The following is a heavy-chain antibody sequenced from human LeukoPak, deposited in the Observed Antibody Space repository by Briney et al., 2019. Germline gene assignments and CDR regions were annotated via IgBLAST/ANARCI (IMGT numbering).Heavy chain of an antibody. J-gene: IGHJ4*02. CDR1: GFTFSSYA. Sequence: GGSLRLSCAASGFTFSSYAMSWVRQAPGKGLEWVSAISGSGGSTYYADSVKGRFTISRDNSKNTLYLQMNSLRAEDTAVYYCARGYSSSWYYFDYWGRGTLVTVSS. V-gene: IGHV3-23*01. CDR3: ARGYSSSWYYFDY. CDR2: ISGSGGST. D-gene: IGHD6-13*01.